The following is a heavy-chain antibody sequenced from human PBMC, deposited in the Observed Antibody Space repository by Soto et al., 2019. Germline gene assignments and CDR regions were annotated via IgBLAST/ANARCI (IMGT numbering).Heavy chain of an antibody. CDR3: ARDLSGSGAYDSSGYYAY. Sequence: PGGSLRLSCAASGFTFGSYSMNWVRQAPGKGLEWVSYISSSSSTIYYADSVKGRFTISRDNAKNSLYLQMNSLRAEDTAVYYCARDLSGSGAYDSSGYYAYWGQGTLVTVSS. D-gene: IGHD3-22*01. CDR2: ISSSSSTI. J-gene: IGHJ4*02. CDR1: GFTFGSYS. V-gene: IGHV3-48*01.